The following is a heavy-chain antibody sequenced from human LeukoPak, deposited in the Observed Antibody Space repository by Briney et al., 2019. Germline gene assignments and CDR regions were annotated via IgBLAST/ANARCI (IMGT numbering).Heavy chain of an antibody. Sequence: GGSLRLSCAASGFIFTNYFMSWVRQAPGKGLEWVASIKRDGSEKYYVDSVRGRFTISRDSTMNSLYLQMSSLRAEDTAVYYCATDRGWRTSGYYLYYFEYWGQGTLVTYSS. CDR2: IKRDGSEK. CDR3: ATDRGWRTSGYYLYYFEY. J-gene: IGHJ4*02. CDR1: GFIFTNYF. V-gene: IGHV3-7*01. D-gene: IGHD3-3*01.